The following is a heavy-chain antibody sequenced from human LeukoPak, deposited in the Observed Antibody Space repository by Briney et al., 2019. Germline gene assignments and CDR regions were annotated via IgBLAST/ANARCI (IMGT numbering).Heavy chain of an antibody. J-gene: IGHJ4*02. V-gene: IGHV3-23*01. CDR2: ISGSGGCI. D-gene: IGHD6-13*01. CDR3: AKEAVAAAGPFDY. CDR1: GFTFSSYA. Sequence: GGSLRLSCAASGFTFSSYAMSWVRQAPGKGLEWVSSISGSGGCIYYADSVKGRFTISRDNSKSTLYLQMNSLRAEDTAIYYCAKEAVAAAGPFDYWGQGTLVTVSS.